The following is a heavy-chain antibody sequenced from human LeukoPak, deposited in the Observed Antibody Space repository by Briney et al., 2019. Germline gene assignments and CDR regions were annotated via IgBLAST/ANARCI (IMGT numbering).Heavy chain of an antibody. V-gene: IGHV4-38-2*02. CDR1: GYSISSGYY. J-gene: IGHJ6*03. Sequence: SETLSLTCTVSGYSISSGYYWGWIRQPPGKGLEWIGSIYHSGSTNYNPSLKSRVTISVDTSKNQFSLKLSSVTAADTAVYYCARDQKEGARSSWFYMDVWGKGTTVTVSS. CDR2: IYHSGST. D-gene: IGHD6-13*01. CDR3: ARDQKEGARSSWFYMDV.